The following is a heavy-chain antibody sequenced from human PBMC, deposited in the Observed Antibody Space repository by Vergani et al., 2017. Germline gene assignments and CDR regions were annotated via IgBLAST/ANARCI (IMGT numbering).Heavy chain of an antibody. V-gene: IGHV4-61*02. CDR1: GGSISSGSYY. Sequence: QVQLQESGPGLVKPSQTLSLTRSVSGGSISSGSYYWSWIRQPAGKGMEWIGRSWSTNYNPSLKSRVTISVDTSKNNFSLKRSSVTAADAAVYYCERIGRVTSIWGQGTMVTVSS. D-gene: IGHD3-16*01. J-gene: IGHJ3*02. CDR3: ERIGRVTSI. CDR2: RSWST.